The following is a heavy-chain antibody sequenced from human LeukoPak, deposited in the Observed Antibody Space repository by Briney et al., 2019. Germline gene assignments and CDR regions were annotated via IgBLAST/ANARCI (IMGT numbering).Heavy chain of an antibody. D-gene: IGHD3-10*01. J-gene: IGHJ4*02. CDR2: ISGSGIST. CDR3: AKVAMSGSSFDY. V-gene: IGHV3-23*01. CDR1: RFTFSSYA. Sequence: GGSLRLSCAASRFTFSSYAMSWVRQALGKGLEWVSAISGSGISTYYADSVKGRFTISRDNSKNMLYLQMNSLRVEDTAVYYCAKVAMSGSSFDYWGQGTLVTVSS.